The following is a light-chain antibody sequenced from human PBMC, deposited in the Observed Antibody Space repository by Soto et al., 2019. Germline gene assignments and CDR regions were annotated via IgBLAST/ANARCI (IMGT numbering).Light chain of an antibody. J-gene: IGLJ2*01. Sequence: QSALTQPASVSGSPGQSITISCTGTSSDVGTYNYVSWYQQHPGRAPKLMIYDVSHRPSGVSNRFSASKSGNTASLTISGLQAEDEADYYCSSYTSISTPVVFGGGTQLTVL. CDR2: DVS. CDR1: SSDVGTYNY. CDR3: SSYTSISTPVV. V-gene: IGLV2-14*01.